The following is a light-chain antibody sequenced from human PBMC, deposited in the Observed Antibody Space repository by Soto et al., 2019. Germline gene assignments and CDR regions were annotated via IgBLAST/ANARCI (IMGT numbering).Light chain of an antibody. Sequence: DIQMTQSPSYVSASVGDRVIVTCRASQGISRWLAWYQQKPGKAPILLIYAASSLQTGVPSRFSGSGSGTDFTLTISNRQPEDFATYYCQQANSFPWTFGQGTKVDIK. J-gene: IGKJ1*01. CDR2: AAS. V-gene: IGKV1-12*01. CDR3: QQANSFPWT. CDR1: QGISRW.